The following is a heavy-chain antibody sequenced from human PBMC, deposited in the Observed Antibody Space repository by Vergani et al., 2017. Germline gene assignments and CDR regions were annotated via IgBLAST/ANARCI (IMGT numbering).Heavy chain of an antibody. CDR2: IYHSGST. CDR1: GGSISSGGYS. V-gene: IGHV4-30-2*01. Sequence: QVQLQESGPGLVKPSETLSLTCAVSGGSISSGGYSWSWIRQPPGKGLEWIGYIYHSGSTYYNPSLKSRVTISVDRSKNQFSLKLSSVTAADTAVYYCASGITGTTKVDYWGQGTLVTVSS. CDR3: ASGITGTTKVDY. D-gene: IGHD1-20*01. J-gene: IGHJ4*02.